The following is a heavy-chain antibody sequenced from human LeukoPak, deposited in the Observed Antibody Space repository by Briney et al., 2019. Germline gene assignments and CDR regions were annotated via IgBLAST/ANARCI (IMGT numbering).Heavy chain of an antibody. CDR2: ISGSGSST. CDR3: AKDVWGSSSGAFDI. J-gene: IGHJ3*02. Sequence: PGGSLRLSCAASGLTFSNFVMSWVRQAPGKGLEWVSGISGSGSSTYYGDPVKGRFTISRDNSKNTLYLQMNSLRAEDTAAYYCAKDVWGSSSGAFDIWGQGTMVTVSS. CDR1: GLTFSNFV. D-gene: IGHD3-16*01. V-gene: IGHV3-23*01.